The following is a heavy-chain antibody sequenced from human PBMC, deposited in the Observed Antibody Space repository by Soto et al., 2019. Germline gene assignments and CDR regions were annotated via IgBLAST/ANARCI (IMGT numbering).Heavy chain of an antibody. V-gene: IGHV4-59*08. D-gene: IGHD3-9*01. CDR2: IHYSGST. CDR1: GGSISSYY. J-gene: IGHJ4*02. Sequence: QVQLQESGPGLVKPSETLSLTCTVSGGSISSYYWSWIRQPPGKGLEWIGYIHYSGSTNYNPSLKSRVTISVDTSKNQFSLKLSSVTAADTAVYYCARHYDILTGYYIPYYFDYWGQGTLVTVSS. CDR3: ARHYDILTGYYIPYYFDY.